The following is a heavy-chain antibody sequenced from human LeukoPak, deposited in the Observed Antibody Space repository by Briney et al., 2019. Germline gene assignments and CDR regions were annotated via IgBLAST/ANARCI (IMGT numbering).Heavy chain of an antibody. J-gene: IGHJ4*02. CDR2: IYPSDSDT. D-gene: IGHD2-2*01. CDR3: ARRHSYCTSSSCYLYLDT. Sequence: GESLKISCNGSGYSLATYWIAWVRQMPGKGLEWMGDIYPSDSDTKYSLSFQGQVTISADTSLSTAYLQWSSLQSSDSAIYFCARRHSYCTSSSCYLYLDTWGQGTLVTVSS. V-gene: IGHV5-51*01. CDR1: GYSLATYW.